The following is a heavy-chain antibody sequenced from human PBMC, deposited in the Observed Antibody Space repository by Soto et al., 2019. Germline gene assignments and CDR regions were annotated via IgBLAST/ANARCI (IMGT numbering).Heavy chain of an antibody. CDR1: GGSSSGYY. J-gene: IGHJ5*02. V-gene: IGHV4-34*01. CDR2: INHSGST. D-gene: IGHD3-10*01. CDR3: ARAFGSGSYFPMKNWFDP. Sequence: ETLSLTCAVYGGSSSGYYWSWIRQPPGKGLEWIGEINHSGSTNYNPSLKSRVTISVDTSKNQFSLKLSSVTAADTAVYYCARAFGSGSYFPMKNWFDPWGQGTLVTVSS.